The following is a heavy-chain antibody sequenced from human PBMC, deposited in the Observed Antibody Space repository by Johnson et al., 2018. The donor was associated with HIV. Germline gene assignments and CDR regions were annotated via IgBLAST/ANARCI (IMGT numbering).Heavy chain of an antibody. V-gene: IGHV3-30*04. Sequence: QVQLVESGGGVVQPGGSLRLSCAASGFTFSSYAMHWVRQAPGKGLEWVAVISYDGSNKYYADSVKGRFTISRDTSKNTLYLQMNSLRAEDTAVYYCARDPGNRYCGGDCYPEDAFDLWGQGTLVTVFS. D-gene: IGHD2-21*02. CDR2: ISYDGSNK. CDR3: ARDPGNRYCGGDCYPEDAFDL. J-gene: IGHJ3*01. CDR1: GFTFSSYA.